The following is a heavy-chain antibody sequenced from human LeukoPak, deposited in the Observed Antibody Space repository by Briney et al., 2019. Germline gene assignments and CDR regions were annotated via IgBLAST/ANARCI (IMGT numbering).Heavy chain of an antibody. J-gene: IGHJ4*02. CDR2: IYYSGST. V-gene: IGHV4-39*01. CDR3: ARRRDYYDSSGYAYYFDY. Sequence: SETLSLTCTVSGGSISSSSYYWGWIRQPPGKGLEWIGSIYYSGSTYYNPSLKSRVTISVDTSKNQFSLKLSSVTAADTAVYYCARRRDYYDSSGYAYYFDYWGQGTLVTVSS. CDR1: GGSISSSSYY. D-gene: IGHD3-22*01.